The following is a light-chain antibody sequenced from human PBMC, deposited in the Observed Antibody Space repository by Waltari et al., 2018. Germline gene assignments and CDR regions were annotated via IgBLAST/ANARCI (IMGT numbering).Light chain of an antibody. CDR3: QQYGGSPLYT. Sequence: EIVLTQSPGTLSLSPGQSATLSCRISQSVSSSYLGWYQQTPGQAPRLLIYATSSRAAGIPDKFSASASGTDFTLTISRLEPEDFVVYYCQQYGGSPLYTFGQGTKLEI. J-gene: IGKJ2*01. CDR2: ATS. V-gene: IGKV3-20*01. CDR1: QSVSSSY.